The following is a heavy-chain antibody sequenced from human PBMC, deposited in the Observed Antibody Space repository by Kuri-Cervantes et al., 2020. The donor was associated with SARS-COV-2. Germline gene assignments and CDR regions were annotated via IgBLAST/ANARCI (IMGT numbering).Heavy chain of an antibody. CDR1: GGTFSSYA. Sequence: SVKVSCKASGGTFSSYAISWVRQAPGQGLEWMGGIIPIFGTANYAQKFQGRVTITADESTSTAYMELSSLRSEDTAVYYCARDAGDSVGNSSSGYWGQGTLVTVSS. CDR3: ARDAGDSVGNSSSGY. CDR2: IIPIFGTA. V-gene: IGHV1-69*13. D-gene: IGHD6-6*01. J-gene: IGHJ4*02.